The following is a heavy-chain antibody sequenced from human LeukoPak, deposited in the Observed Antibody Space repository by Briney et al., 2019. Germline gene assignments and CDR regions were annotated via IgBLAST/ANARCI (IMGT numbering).Heavy chain of an antibody. CDR2: IFPTSREI. D-gene: IGHD5-18*01. CDR1: GFTFSNYS. V-gene: IGHV3-21*04. CDR3: ATYRQVMLPFES. Sequence: PGGSLRLSCAASGFTFSNYSMNWARQAPGKGLEWVSSIFPTSREIHYADSVRGRFTISRDNSKSTLSLQMNSLRAEDTAIYYCATYRQVMLPFESWGQGTLVTVSS. J-gene: IGHJ4*02.